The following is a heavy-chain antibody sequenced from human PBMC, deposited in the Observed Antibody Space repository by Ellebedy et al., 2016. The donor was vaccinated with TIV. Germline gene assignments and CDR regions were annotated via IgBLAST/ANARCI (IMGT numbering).Heavy chain of an antibody. Sequence: PGGSLRLSFAASGFTLSSYAMHWVRQAPDKALEWVAVISYDGRHKYYADSVKGRFTISRDDSQNVAYLQMNGLKTEETATYYCTRHFVLEDYWGQGTLVTVYS. V-gene: IGHV3-30*04. CDR3: TRHFVLEDY. CDR1: GFTLSSYA. D-gene: IGHD2-8*02. J-gene: IGHJ4*02. CDR2: ISYDGRHK.